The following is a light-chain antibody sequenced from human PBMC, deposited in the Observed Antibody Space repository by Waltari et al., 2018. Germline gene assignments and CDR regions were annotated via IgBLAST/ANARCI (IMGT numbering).Light chain of an antibody. Sequence: QSALTQPPSASGSLGQSVTISCTGTNNDVGAYQYVSWYQQYPGKAPKLLIYDVTKRPSGVSDRFSGSKACRTASLTVSGLQPEDEAIYSCCSYAGADSLLFGGGTKLTVL. CDR3: CSYAGADSLL. CDR2: DVT. J-gene: IGLJ3*02. V-gene: IGLV2-8*01. CDR1: NNDVGAYQY.